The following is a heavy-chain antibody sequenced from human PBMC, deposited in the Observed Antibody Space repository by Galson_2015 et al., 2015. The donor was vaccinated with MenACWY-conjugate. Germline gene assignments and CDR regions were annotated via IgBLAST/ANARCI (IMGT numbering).Heavy chain of an antibody. Sequence: SLRLSCAASGFTFSSYAMHWVRQAPGKGLEYVSAISSNGGSTYYADSVKGRFTISRDNSKNTLYLQMSSLRAEDTAVYYCVRARIAARILDYWGQGTLVTVSS. CDR2: ISSNGGST. D-gene: IGHD6-6*01. V-gene: IGHV3-64D*06. CDR3: VRARIAARILDY. CDR1: GFTFSSYA. J-gene: IGHJ4*02.